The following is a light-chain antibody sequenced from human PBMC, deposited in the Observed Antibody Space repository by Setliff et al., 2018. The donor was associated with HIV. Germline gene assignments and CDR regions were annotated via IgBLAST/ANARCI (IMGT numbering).Light chain of an antibody. V-gene: IGLV2-14*03. CDR1: STDVGGYDY. J-gene: IGLJ1*01. Sequence: QSALTQPRSVSASPGQSVTISCTGSSTDVGGYDYVSWYQQHPGKAPKLMISDVSNRPSGVSNRFSGSKSGNAASLTISGLQAEDEADYYCSSYTSSTPLYVFGTGTKVTVL. CDR2: DVS. CDR3: SSYTSSTPLYV.